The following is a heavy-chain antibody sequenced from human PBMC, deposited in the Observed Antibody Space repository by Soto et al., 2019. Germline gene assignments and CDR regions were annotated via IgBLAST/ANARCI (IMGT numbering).Heavy chain of an antibody. Sequence: QVHLVQSGTEVKKPGSSVKVSCKASGGTFSSSGFSWVRQAPGQGLEWMGMIVPSLDTTNYAQKFQARVTNTADEVTSTAYMELRSMRDEDTDVYYCARWPQPRYTADPYAVDVWGQGNRVIVSS. CDR3: ARWPQPRYTADPYAVDV. D-gene: IGHD3-16*02. V-gene: IGHV1-69*11. CDR2: IVPSLDTT. J-gene: IGHJ6*02. CDR1: GGTFSSSG.